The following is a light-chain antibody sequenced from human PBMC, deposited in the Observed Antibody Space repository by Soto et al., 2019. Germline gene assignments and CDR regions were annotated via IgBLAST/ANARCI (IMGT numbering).Light chain of an antibody. CDR3: QQSYNGPFT. CDR2: SAS. CDR1: QSISSY. J-gene: IGKJ3*01. V-gene: IGKV1-39*01. Sequence: DIQRTQSPSSLSASVGDRVTATCRAGQSISSYLNWYQQKQGKAPNIXIYSASSLHTGVPSRFSGSGSGTDFTLTITNLQPEDFATYYCQQSYNGPFTFGPGTKVDIK.